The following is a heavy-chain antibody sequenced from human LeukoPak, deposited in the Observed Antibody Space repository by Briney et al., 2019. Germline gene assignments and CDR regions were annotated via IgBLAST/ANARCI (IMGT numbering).Heavy chain of an antibody. CDR2: INPNSGGT. V-gene: IGHV1-2*02. CDR3: ARVPRGIAMAYFDY. Sequence: AASVKVSCKASGYTFIDYYMHWVRQAPGQGLEWMGWINPNSGGTNYAQNFQGRVTMTRDTSIRTVYMELSRLRSDDTAVYYCARVPRGIAMAYFDYWGQGTLVTVSS. J-gene: IGHJ4*02. CDR1: GYTFIDYY. D-gene: IGHD6-19*01.